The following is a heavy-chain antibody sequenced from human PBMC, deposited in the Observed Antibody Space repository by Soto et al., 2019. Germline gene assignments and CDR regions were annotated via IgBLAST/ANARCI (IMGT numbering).Heavy chain of an antibody. V-gene: IGHV3-7*04. CDR2: IEEDGSEI. CDR1: GFTFSRYR. CDR3: VRSSGWTGDY. Sequence: EVQLVESGGGLVQPGGSLRLSCVASGFTFSRYRMNWVRQVPGKGLEWVANIEEDGSEINYVDSVRGRFTISRDNAKNSLYLQMNSLRADDTALYYCVRSSGWTGDYWGQGMLVTVSS. D-gene: IGHD3-10*01. J-gene: IGHJ4*02.